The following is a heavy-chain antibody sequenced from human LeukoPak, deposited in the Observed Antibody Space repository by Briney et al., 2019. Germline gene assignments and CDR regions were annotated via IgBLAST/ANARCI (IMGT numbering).Heavy chain of an antibody. D-gene: IGHD6-13*01. V-gene: IGHV4-34*01. CDR1: GGSFSGYY. CDR2: INHSGST. J-gene: IGHJ5*02. Sequence: SETLSLTCAVYGGSFSGYYWSWIRQPPGKGLEWIGEINHSGSTNYNPSLKSRVTISVDTSKNRFSLKLSSVTAADTAVYYCARVGQQLSNWFDPWGQGTLVTVSS. CDR3: ARVGQQLSNWFDP.